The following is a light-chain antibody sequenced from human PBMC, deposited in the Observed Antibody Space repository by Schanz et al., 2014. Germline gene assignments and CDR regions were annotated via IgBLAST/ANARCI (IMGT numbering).Light chain of an antibody. J-gene: IGLJ3*02. CDR3: GSYAGNINWV. CDR1: SSDIGGYNY. CDR2: DVN. Sequence: QSALTQPASVSGSPGQSITISCTGTSSDIGGYNYVSWYQQHPGKAPKLMIFDVNQRPSGVPDRFSGSKSGNTASLTVSGLQAEDEADYYCGSYAGNINWVFGGGTKLTVL. V-gene: IGLV2-8*01.